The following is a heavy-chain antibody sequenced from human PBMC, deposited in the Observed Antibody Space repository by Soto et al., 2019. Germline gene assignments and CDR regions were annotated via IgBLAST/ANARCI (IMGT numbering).Heavy chain of an antibody. CDR1: GFTFSSYS. J-gene: IGHJ3*02. V-gene: IGHV3-21*01. D-gene: IGHD6-6*01. CDR3: ARDLEYSSASDAFDI. CDR2: ISSSSSYT. Sequence: PGGSLRLSCAASGFTFSSYSMNWVRQAPGKGLEWVSSISSSSSYTYYADSVRGRFTISRDNAKNTLYLQMNSLRDEDTAVYYCARDLEYSSASDAFDIWGQGTMVTVSS.